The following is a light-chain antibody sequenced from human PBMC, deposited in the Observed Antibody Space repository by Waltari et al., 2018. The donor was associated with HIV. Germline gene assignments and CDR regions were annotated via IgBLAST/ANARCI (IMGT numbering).Light chain of an antibody. J-gene: IGKJ2*01. Sequence: DIQMTQSPSTLSASVGDIAPITCRASQSISASLAWYQHKPGKAPTLLIHKASSLQSGVPSRFSGSGSGTEFTLTISSLQPDDFATYYCQQYNSYSTFGPGTKLEIK. CDR2: KAS. CDR1: QSISAS. CDR3: QQYNSYST. V-gene: IGKV1-5*03.